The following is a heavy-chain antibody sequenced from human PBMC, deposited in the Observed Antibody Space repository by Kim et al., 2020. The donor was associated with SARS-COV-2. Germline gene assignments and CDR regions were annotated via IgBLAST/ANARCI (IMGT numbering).Heavy chain of an antibody. V-gene: IGHV3-23*01. Sequence: GWSLRLSCAASGFTFSSYAMTWVRQAPGKGLEWVSVISSSGGTTHYSDSVKGRFTISRDNSKNTLYLQMNSLRAEDTAVYYCAKDLAGSLVRDPVRYWGQGTLVTVSP. CDR2: ISSSGGTT. CDR3: AKDLAGSLVRDPVRY. D-gene: IGHD3-10*01. CDR1: GFTFSSYA. J-gene: IGHJ4*02.